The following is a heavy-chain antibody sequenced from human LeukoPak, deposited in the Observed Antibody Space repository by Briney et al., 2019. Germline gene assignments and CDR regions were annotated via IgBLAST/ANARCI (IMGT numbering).Heavy chain of an antibody. J-gene: IGHJ4*02. V-gene: IGHV4-39*07. CDR2: IYYSRIT. Sequence: SETLSLTCTVAGDSISMSSYFGACIRQPPGKGREWIASIYYSRITYINPSLKSRVTISVHKSNNQFYLKPSSAPPPHTAVYSCARKNIPSPRMGYSSDWNGRAFDYRGQGTLVTVS. D-gene: IGHD6-25*01. CDR3: ARKNIPSPRMGYSSDWNGRAFDY. CDR1: GDSISMSSYF.